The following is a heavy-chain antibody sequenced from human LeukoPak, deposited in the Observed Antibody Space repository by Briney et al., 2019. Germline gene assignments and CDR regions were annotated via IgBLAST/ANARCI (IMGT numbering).Heavy chain of an antibody. CDR1: GYTFTSNY. V-gene: IGHV1-46*01. J-gene: IGHJ5*02. CDR3: ARDRVVRGVIKYWFDP. D-gene: IGHD3-10*01. Sequence: ASVKFSCRASGYTFTSNYMHWVRQAPGQGLEWMGIINPSGGSTSYAQKFQGRVTMTRDTSTSTVYMELSSLRSEDTAVYYCARDRVVRGVIKYWFDPWGQGTLVTVSS. CDR2: INPSGGST.